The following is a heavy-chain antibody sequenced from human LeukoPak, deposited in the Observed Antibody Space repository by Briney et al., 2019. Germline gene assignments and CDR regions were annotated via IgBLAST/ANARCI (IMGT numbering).Heavy chain of an antibody. CDR3: ARGPSGGYDFWSGYYADY. J-gene: IGHJ4*02. V-gene: IGHV4-31*03. Sequence: SETLSLTCTVSGGSISSGGYYWSWIRQHPGKGLEWIGYIYYSGNTYYNPSLKSRVTISVDTSKNQFSLKLSSVTAADTAVYYCARGPSGGYDFWSGYYADYWGQGTLVTVSS. CDR2: IYYSGNT. CDR1: GGSISSGGYY. D-gene: IGHD3-3*01.